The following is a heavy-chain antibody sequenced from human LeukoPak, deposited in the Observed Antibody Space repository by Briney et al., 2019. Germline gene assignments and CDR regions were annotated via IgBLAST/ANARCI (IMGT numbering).Heavy chain of an antibody. CDR1: GGSFSGYY. CDR3: ARETSYSSSGGPDAFDI. J-gene: IGHJ3*02. D-gene: IGHD6-6*01. CDR2: INHSGST. Sequence: SETLSLTCAVYGGSFSGYYWSWIRQPPGKGLEWIGEINHSGSTKYTPSLKSRVTISVDTSKKQFSLKLSSVTAADTAVYYCARETSYSSSGGPDAFDIWGQGTMVTVSS. V-gene: IGHV4-34*01.